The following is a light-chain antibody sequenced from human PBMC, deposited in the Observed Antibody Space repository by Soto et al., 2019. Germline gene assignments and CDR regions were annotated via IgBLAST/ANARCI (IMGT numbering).Light chain of an antibody. CDR3: QQYGSSPYT. CDR2: GAS. CDR1: QSVSSSY. J-gene: IGKJ2*01. Sequence: EIVLTQSPGTLSLSPGERATLSCRASQSVSSSYLAWYQQKPGQAPRLLIYGASSRATRIPDRFSGSGSGTDFTLTINRLEPEDFAVYYCQQYGSSPYTFGQGTKLEIK. V-gene: IGKV3-20*01.